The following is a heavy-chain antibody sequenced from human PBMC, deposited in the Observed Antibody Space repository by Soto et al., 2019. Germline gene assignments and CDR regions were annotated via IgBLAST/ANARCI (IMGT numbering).Heavy chain of an antibody. CDR3: TRDGDYGYSLAY. V-gene: IGHV4-4*02. D-gene: IGHD2-21*01. CDR1: GASISNGKW. CDR2: ISHSVSP. J-gene: IGHJ4*02. Sequence: QVQLQESGPGLVKPSETLTLTCVVSGASISNGKWWSWVRQPPGKGLEWIGEISHSVSPNYNPPLRSRFTIEVDKSKNQFSLKFSVTAADTAMYYCTRDGDYGYSLAYWGQGTLVTVSS.